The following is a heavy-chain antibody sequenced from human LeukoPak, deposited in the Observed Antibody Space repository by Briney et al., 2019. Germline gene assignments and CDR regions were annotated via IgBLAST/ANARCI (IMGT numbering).Heavy chain of an antibody. D-gene: IGHD6-6*01. J-gene: IGHJ4*02. CDR2: TRNKANSYTT. CDR3: VWEYSRSFNS. CDR1: GFTFSDHY. V-gene: IGHV3-72*01. Sequence: PGGSLRLSCAASGFTFSDHYMDWVRQAPGKGLEWVGRTRNKANSYTTEYAASVKGRFTISRDDSKDSLYLQMNSLKTEDTAVYYVVWEYSRSFNSWGQGTLVTVSS.